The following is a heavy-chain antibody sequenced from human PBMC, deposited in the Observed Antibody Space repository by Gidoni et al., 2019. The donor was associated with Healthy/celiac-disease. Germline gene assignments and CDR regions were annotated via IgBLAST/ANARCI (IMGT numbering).Heavy chain of an antibody. J-gene: IGHJ4*02. V-gene: IGHV1-3*01. CDR1: GYTFTSYA. D-gene: IGHD1-26*01. CDR2: INAGNGNT. CDR3: ARDRGGSYPGY. Sequence: QVQLVQSGAEVKKPGASVKVSCKASGYTFTSYAMHWVRQAPGQRREWMGWINAGNGNTKYSQKFQGRVTITRDTSASTAYMELSSLRSEDTAVYYCARDRGGSYPGYWGQGTLVTVSS.